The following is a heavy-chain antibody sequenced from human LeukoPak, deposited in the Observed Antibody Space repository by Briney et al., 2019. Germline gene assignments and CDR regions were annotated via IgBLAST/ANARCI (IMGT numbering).Heavy chain of an antibody. D-gene: IGHD6-13*01. CDR2: VYPGDSDT. J-gene: IGHJ4*02. CDR3: ARQSVSRSWADY. V-gene: IGHV5-51*01. CDR1: GYSFTSYW. Sequence: GESLKISCKGSGYSFTSYWIGWVRQMPGKGLEWMGIVYPGDSDTRYSPSFQGQVTMSADKSSNTAYLQWGSLKASDTAMYYCARQSVSRSWADYWGQGTLVTVSS.